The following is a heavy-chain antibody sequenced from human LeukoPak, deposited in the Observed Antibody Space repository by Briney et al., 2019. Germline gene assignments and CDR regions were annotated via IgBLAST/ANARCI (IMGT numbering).Heavy chain of an antibody. J-gene: IGHJ4*02. CDR1: GFTFSSYA. CDR3: AKALGDFWSGYYGGRFDY. CDR2: ISGSVGNT. Sequence: PGGSLRLSCAASGFTFSSYAMSWVRQAPGKGLEWVSAISGSVGNTYYADSVKGRFTISRDNSKNTLYLQMKSLRAEDTAVYYCAKALGDFWSGYYGGRFDYWGQGTLVTVSS. D-gene: IGHD3-3*01. V-gene: IGHV3-23*01.